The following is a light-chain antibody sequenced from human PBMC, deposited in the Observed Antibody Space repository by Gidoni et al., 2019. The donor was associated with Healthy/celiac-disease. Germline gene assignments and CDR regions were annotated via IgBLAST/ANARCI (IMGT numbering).Light chain of an antibody. J-gene: IGKJ1*01. CDR2: AAS. CDR3: QQSYSTPRWT. V-gene: IGKV1-39*01. Sequence: DVQMTQYPSSLSASVGDRVTLTCRASQSISSYLNWYQQKPGKAPKLLIYAASSLQSGVPSRLSGSGSGTDFTLTISSLQPEDFATYYCQQSYSTPRWTFGQGTKVVIK. CDR1: QSISSY.